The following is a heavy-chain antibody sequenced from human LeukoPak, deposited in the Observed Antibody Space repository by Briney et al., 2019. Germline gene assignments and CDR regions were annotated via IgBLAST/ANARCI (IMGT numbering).Heavy chain of an antibody. J-gene: IGHJ3*02. Sequence: ASVKVSCKASGYTFTSYDINWVRQATGQGLEWMGWMNPNSGNTGYAQKFQGRVTITRNTSISTACMELSSLRSEDTAVYYCARGSELRYFDWLVPSEGAFDIWGQGTMVTVSS. CDR3: ARGSELRYFDWLVPSEGAFDI. CDR1: GYTFTSYD. V-gene: IGHV1-8*03. D-gene: IGHD3-9*01. CDR2: MNPNSGNT.